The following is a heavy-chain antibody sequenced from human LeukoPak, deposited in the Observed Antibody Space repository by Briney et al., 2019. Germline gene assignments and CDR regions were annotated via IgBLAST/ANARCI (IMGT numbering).Heavy chain of an antibody. CDR2: ISSSGSTI. CDR3: AKYWWHVYYDILTGYYFDY. J-gene: IGHJ4*02. CDR1: GFTFSSYE. V-gene: IGHV3-48*03. D-gene: IGHD3-9*01. Sequence: GGSLRLSCAASGFTFSSYEMNWVRQAPGKGLEWVSYISSSGSTIYYADSVKGRFTISRDNSKNTLYLQMNSLRAEDTAVYYCAKYWWHVYYDILTGYYFDYWGQGTLVTVSS.